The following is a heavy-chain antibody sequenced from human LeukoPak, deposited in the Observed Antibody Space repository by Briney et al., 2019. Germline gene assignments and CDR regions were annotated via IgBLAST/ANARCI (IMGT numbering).Heavy chain of an antibody. D-gene: IGHD3-10*01. CDR1: GYSISSGYY. CDR2: IYHSGST. V-gene: IGHV4-38-2*02. J-gene: IGHJ4*02. Sequence: SETLSLTCTVSGYSISSGYYWGWIRQPPGKGLEWIGIIYHSGSTYYNPSLKSRVTISVDTSKNQFSLNLSSVTAADTAVYYCARRFGDPFDYWGQGTLVTVSS. CDR3: ARRFGDPFDY.